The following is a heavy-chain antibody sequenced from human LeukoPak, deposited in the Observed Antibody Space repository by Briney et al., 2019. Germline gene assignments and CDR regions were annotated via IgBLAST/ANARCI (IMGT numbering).Heavy chain of an antibody. J-gene: IGHJ4*02. V-gene: IGHV4-59*01. CDR2: VYYSGST. Sequence: PSETLSLTCTVSGGSISPYYWSWIRQPPGKGLDWIGSVYYSGSTNCNPSLKSRVTISVDTSKNQFSLRLNSVTAADTAVYYCARGGVDYYGSGNYYLDYWGQGTLVTVSS. D-gene: IGHD3-10*01. CDR1: GGSISPYY. CDR3: ARGGVDYYGSGNYYLDY.